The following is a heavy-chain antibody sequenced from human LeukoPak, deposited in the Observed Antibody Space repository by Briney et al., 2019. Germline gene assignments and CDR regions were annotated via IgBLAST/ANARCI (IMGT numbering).Heavy chain of an antibody. CDR1: GGSISSYY. CDR2: IYYSGST. D-gene: IGHD4-4*01. J-gene: IGHJ4*02. CDR3: ARGSTYRNYFDY. V-gene: IGHV4-59*01. Sequence: SETLSLTCTVSGGSISSYYWSWIRQPPGKGLEWIGYIYYSGSTNYNPSLKSRVTISVDTSKNQFSLKLSSVTAADTAVYYCARGSTYRNYFDYWGQGTLVTVSS.